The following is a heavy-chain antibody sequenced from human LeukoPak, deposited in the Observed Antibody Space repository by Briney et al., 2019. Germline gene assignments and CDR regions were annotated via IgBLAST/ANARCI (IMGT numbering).Heavy chain of an antibody. CDR1: GGSISSSSYY. D-gene: IGHD1-7*01. Sequence: PSETLSLTCTVSGGSISSSSYYWGWIRQPPGKGLDWIGSIFYSVTTYYNPSLKSRVTISVDTSKRQFSLKLSSVTAADTAVYYCAVYALSPRVWNSDHLDYWGQGTLVTVSS. CDR3: AVYALSPRVWNSDHLDY. CDR2: IFYSVTT. J-gene: IGHJ4*02. V-gene: IGHV4-39*01.